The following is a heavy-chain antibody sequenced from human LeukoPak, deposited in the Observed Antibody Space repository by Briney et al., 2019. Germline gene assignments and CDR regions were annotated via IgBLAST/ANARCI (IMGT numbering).Heavy chain of an antibody. CDR2: IIPILGIA. CDR1: GGTFSSYA. J-gene: IGHJ4*02. Sequence: ASVKVSCKASGGTFSSYAISWVRQAPGQGLEWMGRIIPILGIANYAQKFQGRVTITADKSTSTAYMELSSLRSEDTAVYYCARNARSSSGWYWVYWGQGTLVTVSS. CDR3: ARNARSSSGWYWVY. D-gene: IGHD6-19*01. V-gene: IGHV1-69*04.